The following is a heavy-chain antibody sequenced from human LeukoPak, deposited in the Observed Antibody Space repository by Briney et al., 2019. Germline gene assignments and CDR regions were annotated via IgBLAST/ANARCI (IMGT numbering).Heavy chain of an antibody. CDR2: IYENGNNK. Sequence: PSGGSLRLSCAASGFTFSSYSMSWVRQAPGKGLEWVSIIYENGNNKYYADTVKGRFTISRDNSKNTLYLQMNSLRGEDTATYYCAKEHADYGSGCNFLLEVWGKGTTVTVSS. D-gene: IGHD3-10*01. J-gene: IGHJ6*04. CDR3: AKEHADYGSGCNFLLEV. CDR1: GFTFSSYS. V-gene: IGHV3-23*01.